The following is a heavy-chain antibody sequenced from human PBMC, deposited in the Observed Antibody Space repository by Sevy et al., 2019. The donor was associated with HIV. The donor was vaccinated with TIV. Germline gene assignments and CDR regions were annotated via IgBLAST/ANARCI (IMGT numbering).Heavy chain of an antibody. CDR2: FDPEDGET. J-gene: IGHJ4*02. V-gene: IGHV1-24*01. Sequence: ASVKVSCKDSGYTLTELSMHWVRQAPGKGLEWMGGFDPEDGETIYSQKFQGRVTMTEDTSTDTAYMELSSLRSEDTAVYYCATELYCGGDCYSHYWGQGTLVTVSS. D-gene: IGHD2-21*01. CDR1: GYTLTELS. CDR3: ATELYCGGDCYSHY.